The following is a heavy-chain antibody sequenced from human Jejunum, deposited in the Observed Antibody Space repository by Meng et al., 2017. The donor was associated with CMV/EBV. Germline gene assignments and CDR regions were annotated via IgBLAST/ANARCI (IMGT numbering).Heavy chain of an antibody. V-gene: IGHV1-46*01. J-gene: IGHJ6*02. CDR1: NYY. D-gene: IGHD1-1*01. Sequence: NYYIQWVRQAPGQGLEWMGLIKPSTGNSRYAQKFQGSVTMTRDTSTSTVYMEFSSLRSEDTAVYYCARGGWNDALNYYYFYGMAVWGQGTTVTVSS. CDR3: ARGGWNDALNYYYFYGMAV. CDR2: IKPSTGNS.